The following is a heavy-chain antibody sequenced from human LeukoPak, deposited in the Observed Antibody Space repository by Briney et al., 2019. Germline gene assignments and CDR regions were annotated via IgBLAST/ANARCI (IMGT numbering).Heavy chain of an antibody. CDR1: GFTFSSYE. CDR3: ARAGTSDGALDI. CDR2: ISSSGSTI. V-gene: IGHV3-48*03. Sequence: GGSLRLSCAASGFTFSSYEMNWVRQAPGKGLEWVSYISSSGSTIYYADSVKGRFTISRDNAKSSLYLQMNSLRAEDTAVYYCARAGTSDGALDIWGQGTMVTVSS. D-gene: IGHD2-21*02. J-gene: IGHJ3*02.